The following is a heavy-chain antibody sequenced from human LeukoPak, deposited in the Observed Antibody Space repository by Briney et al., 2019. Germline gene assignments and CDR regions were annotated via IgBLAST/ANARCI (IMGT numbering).Heavy chain of an antibody. CDR1: GFTFSSYS. J-gene: IGHJ1*01. Sequence: PGGSLRLSCAASGFTFSSYSMNWVRQAPGKGLEWVSSISSSSSYIYYADSVKGRFTISRDNAKNSLYLQMNSLRAEDTAVYYCAVAGSSSSWRYFQHWGQGTLVTVSS. CDR3: AVAGSSSSWRYFQH. V-gene: IGHV3-21*01. CDR2: ISSSSSYI. D-gene: IGHD6-13*01.